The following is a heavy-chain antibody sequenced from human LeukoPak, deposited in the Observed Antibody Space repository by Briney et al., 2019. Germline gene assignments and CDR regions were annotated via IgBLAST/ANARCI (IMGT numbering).Heavy chain of an antibody. CDR1: GGSISSYY. CDR2: INYSGST. CDR3: ARESKDFWSGSKYGMDV. Sequence: SETLSLTCTVSGGSISSYYWSWIRQPPGKGLEWIGYINYSGSTNYNPSLKSRVTISVDTSKNQFSLKLSSVTAADTAVYYCARESKDFWSGSKYGMDVWGQGTTVTVSS. V-gene: IGHV4-59*01. D-gene: IGHD3-3*01. J-gene: IGHJ6*02.